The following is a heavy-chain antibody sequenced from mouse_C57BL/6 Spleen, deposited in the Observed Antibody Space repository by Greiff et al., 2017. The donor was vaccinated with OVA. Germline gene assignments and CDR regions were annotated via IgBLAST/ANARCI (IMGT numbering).Heavy chain of an antibody. J-gene: IGHJ1*03. V-gene: IGHV3-6*01. CDR1: GYSITSGYY. CDR3: ARVLGDWYFDV. CDR2: ISYDGSN. Sequence: VQLQQSGPGLVKPSQSLSLTCSVTGYSITSGYYWNWIRQFPGNKLEWMGYISYDGSNNYNPSLKNRISITRDTSKNQFFLKLNSVTTEDTATYYCARVLGDWYFDVWGTGTTVTVSS. D-gene: IGHD3-1*01.